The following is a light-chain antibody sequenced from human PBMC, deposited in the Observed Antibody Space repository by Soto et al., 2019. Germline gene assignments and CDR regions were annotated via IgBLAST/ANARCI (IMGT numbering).Light chain of an antibody. Sequence: DIQMTQSPPSLSASMGDRIDITCRASQGIGKDLGWYQQKTGKAPKSLIHDASSLQSGVPSRFSGSGSGTDFTLTISSLQPEDFATYYCQQSYSNPRTFGQGTKVDIK. J-gene: IGKJ1*01. CDR3: QQSYSNPRT. CDR1: QGIGKD. CDR2: DAS. V-gene: IGKV1-17*01.